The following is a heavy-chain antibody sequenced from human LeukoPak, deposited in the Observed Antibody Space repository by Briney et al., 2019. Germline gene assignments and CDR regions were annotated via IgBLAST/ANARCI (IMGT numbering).Heavy chain of an antibody. J-gene: IGHJ4*02. Sequence: GGSLRLSCAASGFTFSSYWMSWVRQAPGKGLEWVANIKQDGSEKYYVDSVKGRFTISRDNAKNSLYLQMNSLRAEDTAVYYCARYHCSGGSCYLFGFDCWGQGTLVTVSS. CDR2: IKQDGSEK. D-gene: IGHD2-15*01. V-gene: IGHV3-7*01. CDR1: GFTFSSYW. CDR3: ARYHCSGGSCYLFGFDC.